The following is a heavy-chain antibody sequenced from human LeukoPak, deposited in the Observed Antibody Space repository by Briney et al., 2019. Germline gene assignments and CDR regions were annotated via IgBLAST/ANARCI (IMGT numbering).Heavy chain of an antibody. V-gene: IGHV4-39*07. J-gene: IGHJ4*02. D-gene: IGHD5-18*01. Sequence: PSETLSLTCTVSGGSISSYYWGWIRQPPGKGLEWIGSIYYSGSTYYNPSLKSRVTISVDTSKNQFSLKLSSVTAADTAVYYCARSTSYGSRNKYYFDYWGQGTLVTVSS. CDR3: ARSTSYGSRNKYYFDY. CDR2: IYYSGST. CDR1: GGSISSYY.